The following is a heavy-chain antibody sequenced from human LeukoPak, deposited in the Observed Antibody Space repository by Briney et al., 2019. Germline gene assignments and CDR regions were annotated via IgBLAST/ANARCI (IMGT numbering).Heavy chain of an antibody. CDR3: AKSAVSGWYRWFDP. Sequence: GGSLRLSCAASGFTFSSYSMNWVRQAPGKGLEWVSSISSSSSYIYYADSVKGRFTISRDNAKNSLYLQMNSLRAEDTAVYYYAKSAVSGWYRWFDPWGQGTLVTVSS. D-gene: IGHD6-19*01. CDR2: ISSSSSYI. V-gene: IGHV3-21*01. CDR1: GFTFSSYS. J-gene: IGHJ5*02.